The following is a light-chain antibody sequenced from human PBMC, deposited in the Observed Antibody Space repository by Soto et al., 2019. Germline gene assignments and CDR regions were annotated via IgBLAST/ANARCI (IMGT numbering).Light chain of an antibody. CDR2: DAS. CDR1: QSVSSY. Sequence: EIVLTQSPATLSLSPGERATLSCRASQSVSSYLAWYQQKPGQAPRLLIYDASNRATGIPARFSGSGSGTDFTLTISSLEPEDFAVYYCQQRSNWPRTFGQGTKVEIX. J-gene: IGKJ1*01. V-gene: IGKV3-11*01. CDR3: QQRSNWPRT.